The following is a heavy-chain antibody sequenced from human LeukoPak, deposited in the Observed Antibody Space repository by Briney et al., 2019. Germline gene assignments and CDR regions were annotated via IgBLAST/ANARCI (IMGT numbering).Heavy chain of an antibody. V-gene: IGHV4-39*01. CDR3: TRDFGDYRIDH. CDR2: IDSSGRS. Sequence: SETLSLTCIVSGGSISSGGYYWGWVRLSPGTGLEWIGSIDSSGRSHYNNRVTIPPDTSKNQFSLNLRSVTAADTAVYYCTRDFGDYRIDHWGQGILVTVSS. J-gene: IGHJ4*02. CDR1: GGSISSGGYY. D-gene: IGHD4-17*01.